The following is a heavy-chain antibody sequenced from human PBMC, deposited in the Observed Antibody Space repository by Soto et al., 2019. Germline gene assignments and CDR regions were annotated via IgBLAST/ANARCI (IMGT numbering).Heavy chain of an antibody. V-gene: IGHV3-30*18. Sequence: GGSLRLSCAASGFTFSSYGMHLVRQATGKGLEWVAVISYDGSNKYYADSVKGRFTISRDNSKNTLYLQMNSLRAEDTAVYYCAKFLAELYYYGSGSYPYSYYFDYWGQGTLVTVSS. D-gene: IGHD3-10*01. CDR2: ISYDGSNK. CDR1: GFTFSSYG. CDR3: AKFLAELYYYGSGSYPYSYYFDY. J-gene: IGHJ4*02.